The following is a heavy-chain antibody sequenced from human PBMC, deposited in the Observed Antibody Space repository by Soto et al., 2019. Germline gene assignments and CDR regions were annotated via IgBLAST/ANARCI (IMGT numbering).Heavy chain of an antibody. J-gene: IGHJ4*02. D-gene: IGHD6-13*01. Sequence: PGGSLRLSCAASGFTFSSYAMSWVRQAPGKGLEWVSAISGSGGSTYYADSVKGRFIISRDNSKNTLYLQMNSLRAEDTAVYYCVKFVAAAGATPVPFDVWGQGSLVPVAS. CDR2: ISGSGGST. V-gene: IGHV3-23*01. CDR3: VKFVAAAGATPVPFDV. CDR1: GFTFSSYA.